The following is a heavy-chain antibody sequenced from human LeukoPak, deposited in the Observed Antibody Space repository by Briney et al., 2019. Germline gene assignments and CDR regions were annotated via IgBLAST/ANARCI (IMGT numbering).Heavy chain of an antibody. CDR3: ARFKVGTNTTQKNAFDI. CDR2: ISFDATKE. V-gene: IGHV3-30*01. CDR1: GFTFSNYA. D-gene: IGHD1-1*01. J-gene: IGHJ3*02. Sequence: GGSLRLSCAASGFTFSNYAMYWVRQAPGKGLEWVAVISFDATKEYFGKSVKGRFTISRDNSKATLYLQMHRLRIEDTALYFCARFKVGTNTTQKNAFDIWGRGTEVAVSS.